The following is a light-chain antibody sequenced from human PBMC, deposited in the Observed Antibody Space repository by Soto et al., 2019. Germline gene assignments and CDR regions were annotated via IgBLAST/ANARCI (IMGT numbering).Light chain of an antibody. J-gene: IGKJ4*01. CDR3: QQLNGYLELT. V-gene: IGKV3D-20*02. CDR1: QTVRNNY. CDR2: DAS. Sequence: EFVLTQSPGTLSLSPGERATLSGRASQTVRNNYLAWYQQKPGQAPRLLIYDASTLQSGVPSRFSGSRSGTEFTLTISSLQPEDFATYYCQQLNGYLELTFGGGTKVDIK.